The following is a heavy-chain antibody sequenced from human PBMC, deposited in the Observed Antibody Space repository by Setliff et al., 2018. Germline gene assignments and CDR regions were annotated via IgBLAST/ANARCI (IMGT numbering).Heavy chain of an antibody. CDR1: GFTFSNAW. V-gene: IGHV3-15*01. Sequence: GGSLRLSCAASGFTFSNAWMSWVRQAPGKGLEWVGRIKSKTDGGTTDYAAPVKGRFTISRDDSKSIAYLQMNSLKTEDTGVYYCTGRTYGHQLGDYWGQGTLVTVSS. D-gene: IGHD3-10*01. CDR2: IKSKTDGGTT. CDR3: TGRTYGHQLGDY. J-gene: IGHJ4*02.